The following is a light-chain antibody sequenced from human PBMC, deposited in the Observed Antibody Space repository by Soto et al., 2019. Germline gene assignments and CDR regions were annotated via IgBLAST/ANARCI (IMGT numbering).Light chain of an antibody. Sequence: QSVLTQPPSASGTPGQSVTISCSGSSSNIGSNTVSWYHHLPGTAPKLLIYSNSQRPSGVPDRFSGSKSGTSASLAISGLQSEDEDDYYCAAWDDSLNGPIFGGGTKLTVL. J-gene: IGLJ2*01. CDR2: SNS. CDR1: SSNIGSNT. V-gene: IGLV1-44*01. CDR3: AAWDDSLNGPI.